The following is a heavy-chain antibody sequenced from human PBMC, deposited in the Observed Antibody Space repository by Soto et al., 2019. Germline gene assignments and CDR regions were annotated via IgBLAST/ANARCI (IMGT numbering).Heavy chain of an antibody. V-gene: IGHV4-4*02. J-gene: IGHJ5*02. CDR2: IYHSGST. CDR3: ARWHSQSSGWYVRWFDP. D-gene: IGHD6-19*01. CDR1: GGSISSSNW. Sequence: QVQLQESGPGLVKPSGTLSLTCAVSGGSISSSNWWSWVRQPPGKGLEWIGEIYHSGSTNFNPSLKSRVTISVDKSKNQFSLKLSSVTAADTAVYYCARWHSQSSGWYVRWFDPWGQGTLVTVSS.